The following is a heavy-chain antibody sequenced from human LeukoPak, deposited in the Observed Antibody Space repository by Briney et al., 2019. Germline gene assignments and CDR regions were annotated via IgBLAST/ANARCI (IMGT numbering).Heavy chain of an antibody. CDR3: AKRSGWSPFDY. V-gene: IGHV3-74*01. Sequence: GGSLRLSCAASGFTFSSHLMHWVRQAPGKGLVWVSRISSDGTYTNYADSVKGRFTISRDNSKNTLYLQMNSLRAEGTAVYYCAKRSGWSPFDYWGQGTLVTVSS. CDR1: GFTFSSHL. D-gene: IGHD6-19*01. CDR2: ISSDGTYT. J-gene: IGHJ4*02.